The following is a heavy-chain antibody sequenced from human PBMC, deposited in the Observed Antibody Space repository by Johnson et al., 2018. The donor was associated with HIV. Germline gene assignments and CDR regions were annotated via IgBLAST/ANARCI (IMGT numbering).Heavy chain of an antibody. CDR3: AKDPGWFGEPGDAFDI. V-gene: IGHV3-23*04. CDR2: ISGSGGST. CDR1: GFTFSSYA. J-gene: IGHJ3*02. D-gene: IGHD3-10*01. Sequence: VQLVESGGGLVKPGGSLRLSCEASGFTFSSYAMSWVRQAPGKGLEWVSAISGSGGSTYYADSVKGRFTISRDNSKNTLYLQMNSLRAEDTAVYYCAKDPGWFGEPGDAFDIWGQGTKVTVSS.